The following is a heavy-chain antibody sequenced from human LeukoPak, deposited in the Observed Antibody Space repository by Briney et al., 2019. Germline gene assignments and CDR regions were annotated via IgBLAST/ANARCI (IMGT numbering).Heavy chain of an antibody. CDR3: ARAPWELPEFDY. J-gene: IGHJ4*02. D-gene: IGHD1-26*01. V-gene: IGHV1-46*01. CDR2: INPSGGST. CDR1: GYTFTSYY. Sequence: ASVKVSCKASGYTFTSYYMHWVRQAPGQGLEWMGIINPSGGSTSYAQKFQGRATMTRDTSTSTVYMELSSLRSEDTAVYYCARAPWELPEFDYWGQGTLVTVSS.